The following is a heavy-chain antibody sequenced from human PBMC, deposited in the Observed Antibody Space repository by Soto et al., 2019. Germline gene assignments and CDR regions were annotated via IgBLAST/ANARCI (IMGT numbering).Heavy chain of an antibody. CDR3: ARDGAVAGDSNFDY. D-gene: IGHD6-19*01. Sequence: QVQLVQSGAEVKKPGASVKVSCKASGYTFTSYDINWVRQATGQGLEWMGWINAGNGNTKYSQKFQGRVTITTDTSASTAYMELSSLRSEDTAVYYCARDGAVAGDSNFDYWGQGTLVTVSS. J-gene: IGHJ4*02. V-gene: IGHV1-3*01. CDR1: GYTFTSYD. CDR2: INAGNGNT.